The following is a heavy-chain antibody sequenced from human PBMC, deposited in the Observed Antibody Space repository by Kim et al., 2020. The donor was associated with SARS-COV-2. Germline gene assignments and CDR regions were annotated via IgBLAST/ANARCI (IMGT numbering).Heavy chain of an antibody. D-gene: IGHD3-22*01. CDR3: ARGGRSGYDY. J-gene: IGHJ4*02. CDR2: EK. V-gene: IGHV3-7*01. Sequence: EKKYGDSVKGRFNKPRDNAKNSWYLQMNRRRAEDRAVYYCARGGRSGYDYWGQGTLVTVSS.